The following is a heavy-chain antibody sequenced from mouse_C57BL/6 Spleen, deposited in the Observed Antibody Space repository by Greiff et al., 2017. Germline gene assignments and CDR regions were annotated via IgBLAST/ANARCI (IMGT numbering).Heavy chain of an antibody. Sequence: QVQLQQSGAELARPGASVKLSCKASGYTFTSYGISWVKQRTGQGLEWIGEIYPRSGNTYYNEKFKGKATLTADKSSSTAYMELRSLTSEDSAVYFCARSYYGSSYGYAMDYWGQGTSVTVSS. CDR1: GYTFTSYG. CDR2: IYPRSGNT. V-gene: IGHV1-81*01. CDR3: ARSYYGSSYGYAMDY. J-gene: IGHJ4*01. D-gene: IGHD1-1*01.